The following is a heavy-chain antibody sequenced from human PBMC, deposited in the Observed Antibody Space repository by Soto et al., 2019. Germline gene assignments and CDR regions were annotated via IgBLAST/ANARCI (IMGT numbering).Heavy chain of an antibody. D-gene: IGHD2-21*01. CDR1: GFTFSSSV. CDR3: ARGYCGGSTWDSLIYYYGLDV. Sequence: QVQLVESGGGVVQPGRSLRLSCEGSGFTFSSSVLHWVRQAPGKGLEWVAAISYDGDNRYNVDSVKGRFTISRDNSKNTLYLQMNILKSEDTAVYYCARGYCGGSTWDSLIYYYGLDVWGPGATVTVSS. CDR2: ISYDGDNR. V-gene: IGHV3-30-3*01. J-gene: IGHJ6*02.